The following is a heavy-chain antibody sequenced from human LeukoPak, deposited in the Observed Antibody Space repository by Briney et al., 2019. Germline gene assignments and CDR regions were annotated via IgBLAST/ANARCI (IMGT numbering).Heavy chain of an antibody. CDR1: GYSISSGYY. V-gene: IGHV4-38-2*02. CDR3: ARAPSLTHFDY. D-gene: IGHD1-14*01. CDR2: IYHSGST. J-gene: IGHJ4*02. Sequence: SETLSLTCTVSGYSISSGYYWGWIRQPPGKGLEWIGSIYHSGSTYYNPSLKSRVTMSVDTSKNQFSLKLSSVTAADTAVYYCARAPSLTHFDYWGQGTLVTVSS.